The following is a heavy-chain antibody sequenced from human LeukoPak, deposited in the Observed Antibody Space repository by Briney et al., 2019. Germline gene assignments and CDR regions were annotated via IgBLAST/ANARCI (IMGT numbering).Heavy chain of an antibody. CDR2: VSSSGSTI. CDR1: GFTFSDYY. V-gene: IGHV3-11*01. CDR3: ARGRKVYYDSSGYYFDY. J-gene: IGHJ4*02. Sequence: GGSLRLSCAASGFTFSDYYRSWIRQAPGKGLEWVSYVSSSGSTIYYADSVKGRFTISRDNAKNSLYLQINSLRAEDTAVYYCARGRKVYYDSSGYYFDYWGQGTLVTVSS. D-gene: IGHD3-22*01.